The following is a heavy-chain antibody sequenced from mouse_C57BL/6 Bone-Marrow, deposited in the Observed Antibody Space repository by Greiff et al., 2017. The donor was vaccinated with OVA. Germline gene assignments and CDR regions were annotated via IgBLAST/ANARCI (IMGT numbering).Heavy chain of an antibody. J-gene: IGHJ1*03. Sequence: EVQLVESGGGLVQSGRSLRLSCATSGFTFSDFYMEWVRQAPGKGLEWIAASRNKANDYTTEYSASVKGRFIVSRDTSQSILYLQMNALRAEDTAIYYCARAVYDGYYYWYFDVWGTGTTVTVSS. CDR3: ARAVYDGYYYWYFDV. V-gene: IGHV7-1*01. D-gene: IGHD2-3*01. CDR2: SRNKANDYTT. CDR1: GFTFSDFY.